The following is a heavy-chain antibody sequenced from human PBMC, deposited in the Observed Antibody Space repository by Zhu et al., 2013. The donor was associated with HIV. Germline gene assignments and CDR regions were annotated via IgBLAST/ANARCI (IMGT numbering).Heavy chain of an antibody. Sequence: VQLLESGGGLVQPGGSLRLSCAASGFTFSNYAMHWVRQAPGQGLEWVSAISDSGGSTYYTGSVKGRFTISRDNSKNTLYLQMNSLGAEDTAVYFCAKAGDNGPIHSDCWGQGTLVTVSS. CDR1: GFTFSNYA. CDR3: AKAGDNGPIHSDC. V-gene: IGHV3-23*01. D-gene: IGHD2-2*02. CDR2: ISDSGGST. J-gene: IGHJ4*02.